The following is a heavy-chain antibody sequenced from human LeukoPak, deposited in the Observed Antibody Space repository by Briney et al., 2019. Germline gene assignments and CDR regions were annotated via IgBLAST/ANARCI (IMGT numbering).Heavy chain of an antibody. CDR1: GGTFSSYA. V-gene: IGHV1-69*13. D-gene: IGHD3-3*01. CDR3: ARVRRDFGDYYYGMDV. J-gene: IGHJ6*02. Sequence: ASVKVSCKASGGTFSSYAISWVRQAPGQGLEWMGGIIPIFGTANYAQKFQGRVTITADESTSTAYMELSSLRSEDTAVYYCARVRRDFGDYYYGMDVWGQGTTVTVSS. CDR2: IIPIFGTA.